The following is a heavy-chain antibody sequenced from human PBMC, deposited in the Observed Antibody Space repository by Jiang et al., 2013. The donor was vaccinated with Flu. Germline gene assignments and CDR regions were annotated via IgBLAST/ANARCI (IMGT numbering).Heavy chain of an antibody. CDR1: GFTFSSYA. D-gene: IGHD2-2*01. Sequence: VQLLESGGGVVQPGRSLRLSCAASGFTFSSYAMHWVRQAPGKGLEWVAVISYDGSNKYYADSVKGRFTISRDNSKNTLYLQMNSLRAEDTAVYYCARGAQGYCSSTSCYY. J-gene: IGHJ6*01. V-gene: IGHV3-30-3*01. CDR2: ISYDGSNK. CDR3: ARGAQGYCSSTSCYY.